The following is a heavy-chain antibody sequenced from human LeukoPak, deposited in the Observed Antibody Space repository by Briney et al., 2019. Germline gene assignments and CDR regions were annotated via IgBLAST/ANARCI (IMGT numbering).Heavy chain of an antibody. Sequence: PGGSLRLSCAASGFTFSSYGMHWVRQAPGKGLEWVAFIRSDGSNIYYAGSVKGRFTISRDNSQNTLYLQMNSLKTEDTAVYYCAKFHITGTTPSYFDYWGQGALVTVSS. CDR2: IRSDGSNI. CDR1: GFTFSSYG. J-gene: IGHJ4*02. V-gene: IGHV3-30*02. CDR3: AKFHITGTTPSYFDY. D-gene: IGHD1-7*01.